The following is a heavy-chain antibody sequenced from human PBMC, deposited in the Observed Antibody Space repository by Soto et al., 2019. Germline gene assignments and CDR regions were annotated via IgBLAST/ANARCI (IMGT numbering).Heavy chain of an antibody. J-gene: IGHJ4*02. CDR3: ARGVPGTPGSYYKCHFDD. D-gene: IGHD3-10*01. V-gene: IGHV4-34*01. CDR2: VHRSGGT. Sequence: QVQLQQWGAGLLKPSETLSLTCAVYGGSFGNHYWTWIRQSPGKGLEWIGEVHRSGGTSYNPSLKRRVXXXIXXSRNEFSLNLSSVTAADTAVYYCARGVPGTPGSYYKCHFDDWGQGTLVTVSS. CDR1: GGSFGNHY.